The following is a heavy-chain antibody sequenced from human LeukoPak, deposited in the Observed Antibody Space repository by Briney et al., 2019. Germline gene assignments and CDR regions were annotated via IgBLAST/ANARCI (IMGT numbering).Heavy chain of an antibody. CDR1: GGSFSGYY. Sequence: SETLSLTCAVYGGSFSGYYWSWTRQPPGKGLEWIGEINHSGSTNYNPSLKSRVTISVDTSKNQFSLKLSSVTAADTAVYYCARGYSSGRNKPRGRNYYYYGMDVWGKGTTVTVSS. V-gene: IGHV4-34*01. CDR2: INHSGST. CDR3: ARGYSSGRNKPRGRNYYYYGMDV. J-gene: IGHJ6*04. D-gene: IGHD6-19*01.